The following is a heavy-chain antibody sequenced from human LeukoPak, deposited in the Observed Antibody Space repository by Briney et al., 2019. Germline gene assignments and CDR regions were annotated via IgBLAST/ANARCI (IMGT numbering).Heavy chain of an antibody. CDR3: ASNPIVVVVAASPGWFDP. V-gene: IGHV4-34*01. J-gene: IGHJ5*02. CDR2: INHSGST. Sequence: SETLSLTCAVYGGSFSGYSWSWIRQPPGKGLEWIGEINHSGSTNYNPSLKSRVTISVDTTKNQFSLQLSSVTAADTAVYYCASNPIVVVVAASPGWFDPWGQGTLVTVSS. CDR1: GGSFSGYS. D-gene: IGHD2-15*01.